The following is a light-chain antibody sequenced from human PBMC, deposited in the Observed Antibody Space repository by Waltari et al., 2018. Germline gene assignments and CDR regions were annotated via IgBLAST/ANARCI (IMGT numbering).Light chain of an antibody. Sequence: QSVLTQPPSVSAAPGQKVTISCSGSSSNIGKNYVSWYQQFPGTAPKLLIYENYKRPSGIPDRFSGSKSGTSATLGITGLQTGDEADYYCASWDTSLSVETFGGGTELTVL. J-gene: IGLJ3*02. CDR2: ENY. V-gene: IGLV1-51*02. CDR1: SSNIGKNY. CDR3: ASWDTSLSVET.